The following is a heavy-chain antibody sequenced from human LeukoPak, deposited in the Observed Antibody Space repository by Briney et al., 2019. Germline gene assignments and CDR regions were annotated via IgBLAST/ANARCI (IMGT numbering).Heavy chain of an antibody. V-gene: IGHV3-53*01. J-gene: IGHJ6*03. Sequence: GGSLRPSCAASGFTVSSSYMNWVRQAPGKGLEWVSVIYSGGTTYHADSVKGRFTISRDNSKNTLYLQMNSLRAEDTAVYFCAREAYSVSWYYMDVWGKGTTVTVSS. CDR2: IYSGGTT. CDR3: AREAYSVSWYYMDV. D-gene: IGHD6-13*01. CDR1: GFTVSSSY.